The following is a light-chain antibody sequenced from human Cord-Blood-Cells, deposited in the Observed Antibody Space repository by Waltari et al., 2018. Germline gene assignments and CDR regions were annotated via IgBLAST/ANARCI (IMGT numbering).Light chain of an antibody. J-gene: IGKJ1*01. CDR1: QSISSW. Sequence: DIQMTQSPSTLSASVGDSVTITCRASQSISSWLAWYQQKPGKAPKHLVYKASSLESGVPSRFSGSGSGTEFTLTISSLQPDDFATYYCQQYNSYWTFGQGTKVEIK. V-gene: IGKV1-5*03. CDR2: KAS. CDR3: QQYNSYWT.